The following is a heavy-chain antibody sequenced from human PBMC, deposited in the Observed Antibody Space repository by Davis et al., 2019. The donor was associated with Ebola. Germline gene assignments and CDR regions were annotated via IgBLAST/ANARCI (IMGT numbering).Heavy chain of an antibody. CDR3: ATQTSSRDGYNYYLDY. Sequence: ASVKVSCKASGYTFTSYYMHWVRQAPGQGLEWMGIINPSGGSTSYAQKFQGRVTMTRDTSTSTVYMELSSLRSEDTAVYYCATQTSSRDGYNYYLDYWGQGTLVTVSS. D-gene: IGHD5-24*01. CDR1: GYTFTSYY. V-gene: IGHV1-46*01. CDR2: INPSGGST. J-gene: IGHJ4*02.